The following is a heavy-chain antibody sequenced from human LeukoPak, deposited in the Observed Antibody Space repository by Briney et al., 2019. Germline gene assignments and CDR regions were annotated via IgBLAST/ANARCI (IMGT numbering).Heavy chain of an antibody. CDR3: ARDGDCSGGSCSGFLYWFDP. CDR2: IKQDGTEK. Sequence: GGSLRLSCAASGFTFTTYWMSWVRQAPGKGLEWVANIKQDGTEKYYVDSVKGRFTISRDNAKNSLYLQMNSLRAEDTAVYYCARDGDCSGGSCSGFLYWFDPWGQGTLVTVSS. J-gene: IGHJ5*02. D-gene: IGHD2-15*01. V-gene: IGHV3-7*01. CDR1: GFTFTTYW.